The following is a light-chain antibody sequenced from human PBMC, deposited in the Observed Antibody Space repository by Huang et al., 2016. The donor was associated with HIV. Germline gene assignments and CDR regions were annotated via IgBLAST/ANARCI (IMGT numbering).Light chain of an antibody. CDR1: QSVSSN. V-gene: IGKV3-15*01. J-gene: IGKJ1*01. Sequence: EIVMTKSQATLSVSAGERATLSCRASQSVSSNLAWYQQKPGQAPRLLIYGASARATCIPARFRVSGSGTECTLTISSLQSEDFAVYYCQQYNNWPRGTFGQGTKVEIK. CDR3: QQYNNWPRGT. CDR2: GAS.